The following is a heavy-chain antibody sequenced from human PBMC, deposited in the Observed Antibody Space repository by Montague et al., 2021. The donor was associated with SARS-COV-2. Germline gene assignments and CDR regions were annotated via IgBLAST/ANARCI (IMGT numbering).Heavy chain of an antibody. J-gene: IGHJ6*02. Sequence: SETLSLTCTVSGGSTSNYYWSWIRQPAGKGLEWIGCIYASGNTNYNPSLKSRVTMSVDTSKNQFSLKLSSVTAADTAVYYCARDRPRSYYYESGSYTWGSYGMDVWGQGTTVTVSS. CDR2: IYASGNT. D-gene: IGHD3-10*01. CDR1: GGSTSNYY. V-gene: IGHV4-4*07. CDR3: ARDRPRSYYYESGSYTWGSYGMDV.